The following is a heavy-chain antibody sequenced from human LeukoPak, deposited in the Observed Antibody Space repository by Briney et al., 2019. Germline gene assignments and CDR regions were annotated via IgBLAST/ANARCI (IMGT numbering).Heavy chain of an antibody. J-gene: IGHJ3*02. CDR1: GDSVFSNSS. Sequence: SQTLSLTCAISGDSVFSNSSWNWIRQSPSRGLEWLGRTYYRSKWYNDYVVSVKSRININPDTSKNQFSLQLNSVTPEDTAVYYCVRGGQGDGHSGDEAFDIWGQGTMVTVSA. CDR3: VRGGQGDGHSGDEAFDI. D-gene: IGHD5-18*01. CDR2: TYYRSKWYN. V-gene: IGHV6-1*01.